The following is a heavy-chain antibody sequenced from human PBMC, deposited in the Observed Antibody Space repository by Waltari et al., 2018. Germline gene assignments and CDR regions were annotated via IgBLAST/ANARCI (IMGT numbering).Heavy chain of an antibody. Sequence: QVQLVQSGAEVKKPGASVKVSCKASGDTFTSYDINWVRQATGQGLEWMGWMNPNSGNTGYAQKFEGRVTMTRTTSLSTAYMELSILRSEDTAVYYCARVVGSYSSSSGYYYYYYMDVWGKGTTVTVSS. CDR1: GDTFTSYD. V-gene: IGHV1-8*01. D-gene: IGHD6-6*01. CDR2: MNPNSGNT. J-gene: IGHJ6*03. CDR3: ARVVGSYSSSSGYYYYYYMDV.